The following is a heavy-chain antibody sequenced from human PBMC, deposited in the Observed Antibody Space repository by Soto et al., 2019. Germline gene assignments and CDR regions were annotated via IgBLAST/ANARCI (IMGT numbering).Heavy chain of an antibody. Sequence: RASVKVSCKASGYTFTSYGISWVRQAPGQGLEWMGWISAYNGNTNYAQKLQGRVTMTTDTSTSTAYMELRSLRSDDTAVYYCARVRTKEYSSSSWTFDPRGQGTLVTVSS. D-gene: IGHD6-6*01. CDR3: ARVRTKEYSSSSWTFDP. J-gene: IGHJ5*02. CDR1: GYTFTSYG. CDR2: ISAYNGNT. V-gene: IGHV1-18*01.